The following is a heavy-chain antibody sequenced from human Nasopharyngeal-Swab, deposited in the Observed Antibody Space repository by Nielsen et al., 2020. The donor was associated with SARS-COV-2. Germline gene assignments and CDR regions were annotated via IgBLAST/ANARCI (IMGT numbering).Heavy chain of an antibody. D-gene: IGHD5-18*01. J-gene: IGHJ4*02. CDR2: ISYDGSSK. CDR3: ARAYSKNGWGHFDH. CDR1: GFTFSNFA. Sequence: GESLKISCAVSGFTFSNFAMQWVRQAPGKGLEWVAVISYDGSSKYDADSVRGRFTVSRDNSINTLYLQMSSLKIEDTAIYYCARAYSKNGWGHFDHWGQGTLVTVSS. V-gene: IGHV3-30-3*01.